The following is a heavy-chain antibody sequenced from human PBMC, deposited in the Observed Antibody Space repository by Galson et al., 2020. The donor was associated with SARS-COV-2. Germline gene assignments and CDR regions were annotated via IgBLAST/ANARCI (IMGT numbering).Heavy chain of an antibody. CDR1: GYNFSNYW. Sequence: KIGESLKISCQGSGYNFSNYWIGWVRQMPGKGLEWVGIIYVDXSETRYSPPFHGQVSISADRSINTAFLQWGSLKASDTAMYYCVRRPASGTTNYDFWGQGTLVTVSS. V-gene: IGHV5-51*01. CDR2: IYVDXSET. D-gene: IGHD1-7*01. J-gene: IGHJ4*02. CDR3: VRRPASGTTNYDF.